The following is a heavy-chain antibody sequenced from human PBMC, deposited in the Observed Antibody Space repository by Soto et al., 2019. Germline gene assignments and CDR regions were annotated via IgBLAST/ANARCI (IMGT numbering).Heavy chain of an antibody. CDR3: ATGTIVGAPSGREQGH. J-gene: IGHJ4*02. V-gene: IGHV3-23*01. CDR1: GFTFRSYA. CDR2: ISGSGGTT. D-gene: IGHD1-26*01. Sequence: EIQLLESGGGLVQPGGSLRLSCAASGFTFRSYAMSWVRQAPGKGLEWVSGISGSGGTTYYADSVKGRFTISRDNSKNTLYLEMKSLRGEDTAVYYCATGTIVGAPSGREQGHWGQGTLVTVSS.